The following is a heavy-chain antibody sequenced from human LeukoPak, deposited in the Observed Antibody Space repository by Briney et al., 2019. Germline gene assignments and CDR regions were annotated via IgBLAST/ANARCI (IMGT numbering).Heavy chain of an antibody. CDR1: GFTFISYW. CDR3: ARGHHYYDSSAYYY. Sequence: GGSLRLSCAASGFTFISYWMHWVRQAPGKGLVWVSRINSDGSTTSYAASVKGRFTISRDTAKNTLYLQMNSLRAEDTAMYYCARGHHYYDSSAYYYWGQGTLVTVSS. V-gene: IGHV3-74*01. CDR2: INSDGSTT. D-gene: IGHD3-22*01. J-gene: IGHJ4*02.